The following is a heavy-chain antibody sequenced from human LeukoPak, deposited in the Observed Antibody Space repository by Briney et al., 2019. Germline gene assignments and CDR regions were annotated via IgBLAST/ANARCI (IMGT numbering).Heavy chain of an antibody. Sequence: PGGSLRLSCAASGFTFSSYSMNWVRQAPGKGLEWVSYISSSSSTIYYADSVKGRFTISRDNAKNSLYLQMNSLRDEDTAVYYFARVGYYGSGSYYNYDYGMDVWGQGTTVTVSS. J-gene: IGHJ6*02. D-gene: IGHD3-10*01. V-gene: IGHV3-48*02. CDR2: ISSSSSTI. CDR3: ARVGYYGSGSYYNYDYGMDV. CDR1: GFTFSSYS.